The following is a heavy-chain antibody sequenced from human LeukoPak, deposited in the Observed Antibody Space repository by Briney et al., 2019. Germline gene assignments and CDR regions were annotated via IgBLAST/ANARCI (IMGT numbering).Heavy chain of an antibody. V-gene: IGHV4-31*03. Sequence: SETLSLTCTVSGGSISSGGYYWSWIRQHPGKGLEWIGYIYYSGSTYYNPSLKSRVTISVDTSKNQFSLKLSSVTAADTAVYYCARGRRYTRTTERYYFDYWDQGTLVTVSS. D-gene: IGHD3-16*02. J-gene: IGHJ4*02. CDR1: GGSISSGGYY. CDR3: ARGRRYTRTTERYYFDY. CDR2: IYYSGST.